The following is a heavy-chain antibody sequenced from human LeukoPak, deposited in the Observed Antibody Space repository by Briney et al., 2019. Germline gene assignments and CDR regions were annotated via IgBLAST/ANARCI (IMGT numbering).Heavy chain of an antibody. CDR1: GGSVSSGSYY. D-gene: IGHD3-22*01. CDR3: ARDDSSGYYHGGAFDI. Sequence: SETLSLTCTVSGGSVSSGSYYWSWIRQPPGKGLEWIGYIYDSGSTNYNPSLKSRVTISVDTSKNQFSLKLSSVTAADTAVYYCARDDSSGYYHGGAFDIWGQGTMVTVSS. V-gene: IGHV4-61*01. J-gene: IGHJ3*02. CDR2: IYDSGST.